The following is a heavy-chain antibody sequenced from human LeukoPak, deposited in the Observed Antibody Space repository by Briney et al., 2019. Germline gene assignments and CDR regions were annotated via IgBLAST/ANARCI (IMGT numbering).Heavy chain of an antibody. Sequence: SVKVSCKASGYTFTSYGISWVRQAPGQGLEWMGGIIPIFGTANYAQKFQGRVTITADESTSTAYMELSSLRSEDTAVYYCAGGDSSGYYHFDYWGQGTLVTVSS. CDR2: IIPIFGTA. CDR3: AGGDSSGYYHFDY. D-gene: IGHD3-22*01. V-gene: IGHV1-69*13. CDR1: GYTFTSYG. J-gene: IGHJ4*02.